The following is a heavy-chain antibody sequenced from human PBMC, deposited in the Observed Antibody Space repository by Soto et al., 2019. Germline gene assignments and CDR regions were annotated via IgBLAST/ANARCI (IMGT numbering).Heavy chain of an antibody. V-gene: IGHV4-38-2*01. CDR3: ARSMYSTSAQLYYGMDV. D-gene: IGHD6-6*01. J-gene: IGHJ6*02. CDR2: MYHSGIT. Sequence: SETLSLTCAVSGYSIRRGYFWGWIRQPPGKGLEWIGSMYHSGITYYNLSLKSRVTISVDTSKNQLSLKLSSATAADTAVYYCARSMYSTSAQLYYGMDVWGQGTTVTVPS. CDR1: GYSIRRGYF.